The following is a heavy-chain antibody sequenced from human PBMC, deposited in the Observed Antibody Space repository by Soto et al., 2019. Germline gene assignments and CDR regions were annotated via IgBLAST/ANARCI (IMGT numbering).Heavy chain of an antibody. CDR3: ARAALGRDVDTAMVTNY. D-gene: IGHD5-18*01. V-gene: IGHV3-21*01. CDR2: ISSSSSYI. Sequence: EVQLVESGGGLVKPGGSLRLSCAASGFTFSSYSMNWVRQAPGKGLEWVSSISSSSSYIYYADSVKGRFTISRDNXXXXXXXXXXXXXXXXXAVYYCARAALGRDVDTAMVTNYWGQGTLVTVSS. J-gene: IGHJ4*02. CDR1: GFTFSSYS.